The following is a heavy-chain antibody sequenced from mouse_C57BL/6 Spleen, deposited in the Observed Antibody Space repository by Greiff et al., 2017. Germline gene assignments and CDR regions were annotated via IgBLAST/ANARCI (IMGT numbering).Heavy chain of an antibody. Sequence: VQLQQPGAELVKPGASVKLSCKASGYTFTSYWMQWVKQRPGQGLEWIGEIDPSDSYTNYNQKFKGKATLTVDSSSSTAYMKLSSLTSEDSAVYYCARRDSSGPWFAYWGQGTLVTVSA. J-gene: IGHJ3*01. CDR2: IDPSDSYT. CDR3: ARRDSSGPWFAY. V-gene: IGHV1-50*01. CDR1: GYTFTSYW. D-gene: IGHD3-2*02.